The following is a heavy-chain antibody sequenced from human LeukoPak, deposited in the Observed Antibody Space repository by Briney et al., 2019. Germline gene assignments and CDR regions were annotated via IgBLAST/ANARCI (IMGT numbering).Heavy chain of an antibody. V-gene: IGHV4-34*01. CDR2: ISHSGST. CDR1: GDSFSGYF. CDR3: ARLPRTMGHYYYVDV. D-gene: IGHD3-10*01. J-gene: IGHJ6*03. Sequence: SETLSLTCAVTGDSFSGYFWNWIRQPPGKGLEWIGEISHSGSTYYNPSLKSRVTISVDTSKNQFSLKLSSVTAADTAVYYCARLPRTMGHYYYVDVWGKGTTVTISS.